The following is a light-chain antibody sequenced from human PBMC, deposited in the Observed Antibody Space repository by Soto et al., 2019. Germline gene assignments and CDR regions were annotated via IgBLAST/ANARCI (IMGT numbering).Light chain of an antibody. Sequence: QSALTQPASVSGSPGQSIAISCTGTSSDVGGYNYVSWYQQQPGKAPQLMIYDVSSRPSGVSNRFSGSKSGNTASLTISGLRAEDEADYYCNSYTSSSTYVFGTGTKLTVL. CDR2: DVS. J-gene: IGLJ1*01. CDR1: SSDVGGYNY. CDR3: NSYTSSSTYV. V-gene: IGLV2-14*01.